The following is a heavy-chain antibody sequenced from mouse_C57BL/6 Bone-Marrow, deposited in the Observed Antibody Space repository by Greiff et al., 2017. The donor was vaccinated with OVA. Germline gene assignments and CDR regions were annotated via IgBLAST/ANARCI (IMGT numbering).Heavy chain of an antibody. D-gene: IGHD2-4*01. Sequence: QVHVKQSGPGLVQPSQSLSITCTVSGFSLTSYGVHWVRQSPGKGLEWLGVIWSGGSTDYNAAFISRLSISKDNSKSQVFLKMNSLQADDTAIYYCARRDDYVFAYWGQGTLVTVSA. CDR2: IWSGGST. CDR1: GFSLTSYG. J-gene: IGHJ3*01. V-gene: IGHV2-2*01. CDR3: ARRDDYVFAY.